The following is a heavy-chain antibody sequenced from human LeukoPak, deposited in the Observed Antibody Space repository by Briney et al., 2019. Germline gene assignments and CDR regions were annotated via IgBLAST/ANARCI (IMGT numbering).Heavy chain of an antibody. CDR3: AKAGSSFSFDY. Sequence: GRSLRLSCAASGFTFSSYAMSWVRRAPGKGLEWVSGISGSGGHTYYADSVKGRFTISRDNSKNTLYLQMNSLRAEDTAVYYCAKAGSSFSFDYWGQGTLVTVSS. J-gene: IGHJ4*02. CDR1: GFTFSSYA. CDR2: ISGSGGHT. V-gene: IGHV3-23*01.